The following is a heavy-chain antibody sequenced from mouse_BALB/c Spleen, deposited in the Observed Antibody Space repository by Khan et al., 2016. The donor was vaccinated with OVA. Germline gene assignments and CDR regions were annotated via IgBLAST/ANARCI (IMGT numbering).Heavy chain of an antibody. CDR1: GFSLTSYG. Sequence: QVQLKQSGPGLVQPSQSLSITCTVSGFSLTSYGVHWVRQSPGEGLEWLGVIWSGGSTDNNAAFISRLSISKDNSKSQVFFKMNSLQANDTAIYYCARNYDYDEGLAYWGQGTLVTVSA. CDR2: IWSGGST. CDR3: ARNYDYDEGLAY. D-gene: IGHD2-4*01. V-gene: IGHV2-2*02. J-gene: IGHJ3*01.